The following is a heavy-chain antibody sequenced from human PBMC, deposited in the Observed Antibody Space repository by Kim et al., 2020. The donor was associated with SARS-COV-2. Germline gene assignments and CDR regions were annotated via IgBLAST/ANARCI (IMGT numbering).Heavy chain of an antibody. J-gene: IGHJ4*02. CDR3: ARGHRYTAGDC. V-gene: IGHV4-34*13. D-gene: IGHD5-18*01. Sequence: NSSPTRKSRVTISVYTSKDQFSLKLSSVTAADPAVYYCARGHRYTAGDCWGQGTLVTVSS.